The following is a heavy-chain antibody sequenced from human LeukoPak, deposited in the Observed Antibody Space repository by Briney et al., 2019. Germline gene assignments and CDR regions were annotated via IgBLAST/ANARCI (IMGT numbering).Heavy chain of an antibody. CDR2: IKLDGSEK. Sequence: GGSQRLSCVASGFNIRLHAMTWLRQAPGKGLEWVANIKLDGSEKNYVDSVKGRFTISRDNTKNSLYLQMNSLRAEDTAVFYCARDQYDTWSRRGNFDSWGQGTLVIVSS. V-gene: IGHV3-7*03. D-gene: IGHD3-3*01. CDR1: GFNIRLHA. CDR3: ARDQYDTWSRRGNFDS. J-gene: IGHJ4*02.